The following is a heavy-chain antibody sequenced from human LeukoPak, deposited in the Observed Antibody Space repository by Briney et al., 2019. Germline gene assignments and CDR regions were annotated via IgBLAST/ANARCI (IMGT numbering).Heavy chain of an antibody. CDR1: GFSIRSDYA. V-gene: IGHV4-38-2*02. D-gene: IGHD5-24*01. J-gene: IGHJ1*01. CDR2: IYHSGNT. CDR3: ATYRDGYNYSYFQH. Sequence: PSETLSLTCIVAGFSIRSDYAWGWVRQPPGKGLEWIGIIYHSGNTYYNPSLKSRVTMSVDTSRNQFSLKLSSVTAADTAVYYCATYRDGYNYSYFQHWGQGTLVTVSS.